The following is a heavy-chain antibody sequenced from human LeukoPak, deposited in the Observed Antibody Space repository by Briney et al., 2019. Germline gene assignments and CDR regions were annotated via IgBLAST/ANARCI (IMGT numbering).Heavy chain of an antibody. J-gene: IGHJ4*02. Sequence: GGSLRLSCAAPGFTFSASGMHWVRQASGKGLEWVGHIRSKADSYATVYAASVKGRFTITRDDSENTAYLQMNSLKTEDTAVYYCATFPSGSYSAYWGQGTLVTVSS. CDR1: GFTFSASG. V-gene: IGHV3-73*01. D-gene: IGHD1-26*01. CDR3: ATFPSGSYSAY. CDR2: IRSKADSYAT.